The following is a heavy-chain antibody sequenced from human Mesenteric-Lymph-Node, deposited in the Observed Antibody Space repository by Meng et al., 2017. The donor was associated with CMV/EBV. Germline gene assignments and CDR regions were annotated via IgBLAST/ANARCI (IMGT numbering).Heavy chain of an antibody. V-gene: IGHV3-7*01. Sequence: GESLKISCAASGFTFSSYWMSWVRQAPGKGLEWVANIKQDGSEKYYVDSVKGRFTISRDNAKNSLYLQMNSLRAEDTAVYWCQLLHYYYYGMDVWGQGTSVTVSS. CDR1: GFTFSSYW. CDR3: QLLHYYYYGMDV. CDR2: IKQDGSEK. J-gene: IGHJ6*02. D-gene: IGHD2-2*01.